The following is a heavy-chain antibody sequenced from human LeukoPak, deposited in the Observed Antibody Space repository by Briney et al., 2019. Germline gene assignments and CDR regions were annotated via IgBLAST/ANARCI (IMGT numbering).Heavy chain of an antibody. CDR3: AKVLDYYDSSGYSDAFNI. Sequence: GGSLRLSCAASGFTFSSYGMHWVRQAPGKWLEWVAVIWYDGSNKYYADSVKGRFTISRDNSKNTLYLQMNSLRAEDTAVYYCAKVLDYYDSSGYSDAFNIWGQGTMVTVSS. V-gene: IGHV3-33*06. CDR1: GFTFSSYG. D-gene: IGHD3-22*01. J-gene: IGHJ3*02. CDR2: IWYDGSNK.